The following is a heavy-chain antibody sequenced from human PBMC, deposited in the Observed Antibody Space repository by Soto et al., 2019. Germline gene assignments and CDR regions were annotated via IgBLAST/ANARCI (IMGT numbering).Heavy chain of an antibody. D-gene: IGHD6-19*01. V-gene: IGHV4-39*01. CDR3: ARLTDRAGYFDY. J-gene: IGHJ4*02. CDR1: GYTFTSYDIN. Sequence: SCKASGYTFTSYDINWVRQATGQGLEWIGSIYYSGSTYYNPSLKSRVTISVDTSKNQFSLKLSSVTAADTAVYYCARLTDRAGYFDYWGQGTLVTVSS. CDR2: IYYSGST.